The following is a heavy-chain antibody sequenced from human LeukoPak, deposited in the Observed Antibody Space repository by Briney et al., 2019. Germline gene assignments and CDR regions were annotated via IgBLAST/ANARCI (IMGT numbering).Heavy chain of an antibody. D-gene: IGHD4-17*01. CDR2: INHSGST. J-gene: IGHJ4*02. V-gene: IGHV4-34*01. CDR3: ARGNGDIDY. CDR1: GGSFSGYY. Sequence: SETLSLTCAVYGGSFSGYYWSWIRQPPGKGLEWIGEINHSGSTNYNPSLKSRVTISVDTSKNQFSLKLSSVTAADTAVYYCARGNGDIDYWGQGTLVTVSS.